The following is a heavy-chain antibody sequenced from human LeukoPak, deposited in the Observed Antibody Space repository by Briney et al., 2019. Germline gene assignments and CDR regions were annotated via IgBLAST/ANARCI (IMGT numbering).Heavy chain of an antibody. D-gene: IGHD3-22*01. CDR3: ARVNRITMIVH. Sequence: PETLSLTCTVSGGSISSYYWSWIRQPPGKGLEWIGYIYYSGSTNYNPSLKSRVTISVDTSKNQFSLKLSSVTAADTAVYYCARVNRITMIVHWGQGTLVTVSS. CDR1: GGSISSYY. V-gene: IGHV4-59*08. J-gene: IGHJ4*02. CDR2: IYYSGST.